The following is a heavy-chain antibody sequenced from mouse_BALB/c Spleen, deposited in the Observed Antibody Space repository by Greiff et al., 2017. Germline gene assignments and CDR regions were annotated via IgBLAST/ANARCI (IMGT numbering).Heavy chain of an antibody. Sequence: VQLQQSGAELVKPGASVKLSCTASGFNIKDTYMHWVKQRPEQGLEWIGRIDPANGNTIYDPKFQGKASITADTSSNTAYLQLSSLTSEDTAVYYCARTGGSYAMDYWGQGTSVTVSS. CDR2: IDPANGNT. J-gene: IGHJ4*01. CDR3: ARTGGSYAMDY. CDR1: GFNIKDTY. V-gene: IGHV14-3*02. D-gene: IGHD3-1*01.